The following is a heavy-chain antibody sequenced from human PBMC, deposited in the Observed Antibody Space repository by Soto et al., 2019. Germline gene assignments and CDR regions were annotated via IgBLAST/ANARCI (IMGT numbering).Heavy chain of an antibody. D-gene: IGHD2-2*01. J-gene: IGHJ4*02. Sequence: EVQLLESGGGLVQPGGSLRLSCAASGFTFSTFAMSWVRQAPGKGLEWVTTISGGDFRTYYADAVRGRFTISRDHSRNTLFLQMDSLRVEDTALYFCARGTGGSSSTLFAYWSQGTLVTVSS. CDR3: ARGTGGSSSTLFAY. CDR1: GFTFSTFA. V-gene: IGHV3-23*01. CDR2: ISGGDFRT.